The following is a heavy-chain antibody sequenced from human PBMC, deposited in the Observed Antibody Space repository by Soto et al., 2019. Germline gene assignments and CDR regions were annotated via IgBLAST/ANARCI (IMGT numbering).Heavy chain of an antibody. D-gene: IGHD6-13*01. J-gene: IGHJ4*02. CDR1: GFTFSSYA. CDR2: ISGSGGST. V-gene: IGHV3-23*01. Sequence: EVQLLESGGGLVQPGGSLRLSCAASGFTFSSYAMSWVRQAPGKGLEWVSAISGSGGSTYYADSVKGRFTISRDNSKNTLYLQMNSLRAEDTAVYYCATDRIIAAAGTRYFDYWGQGTLVTVSS. CDR3: ATDRIIAAAGTRYFDY.